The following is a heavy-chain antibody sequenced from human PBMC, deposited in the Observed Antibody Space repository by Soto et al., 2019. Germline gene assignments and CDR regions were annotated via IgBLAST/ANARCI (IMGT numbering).Heavy chain of an antibody. CDR2: ISILGDST. CDR3: ARDRAGTRTFPHNTFNM. CDR1: GFSFNVYY. V-gene: IGHV3-11*01. D-gene: IGHD6-19*01. Sequence: QEQLAESGGGLVKPGGSLRLSCAASGFSFNVYYMTWIRQAPGSGLEWVASISILGDSTYYADSVKGRFTISRDNARNSLHLQMDTLRAEDTAVYYCARDRAGTRTFPHNTFNMWCQGTTVTVAS. J-gene: IGHJ3*02.